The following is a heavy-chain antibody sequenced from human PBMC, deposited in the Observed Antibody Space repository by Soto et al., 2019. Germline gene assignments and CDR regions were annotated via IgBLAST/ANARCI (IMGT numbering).Heavy chain of an antibody. D-gene: IGHD3-10*01. CDR3: AKHMDYYYYGMSV. V-gene: IGHV5-51*01. CDR2: IFPGDSDT. J-gene: IGHJ6*02. Sequence: GESLKISCKDSGYSFNSFWYGWVRQRPGKGLEWMGIIFPGDSDTRYSPSFQDQVTISADKSTKTVYLQWSGLKTSDTAVYYCAKHMDYYYYGMSVWGLRTTVTVSS. CDR1: GYSFNSFW.